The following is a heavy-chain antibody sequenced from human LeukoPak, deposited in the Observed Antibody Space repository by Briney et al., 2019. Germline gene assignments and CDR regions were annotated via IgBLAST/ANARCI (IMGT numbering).Heavy chain of an antibody. CDR2: IYYTGRT. CDR1: GGSISRGDNY. D-gene: IGHD2-2*02. CDR3: ASLYCSRTSCYMDP. J-gene: IGHJ5*02. Sequence: SETLSLTCTVSGGSISRGDNYWSWIRQHPGKGLECIGYIYYTGRTYYNPSLKSRVTVSIDTSKNQFSLKLSSVTAADTAVYYCASLYCSRTSCYMDPWGQGTLVTVSS. V-gene: IGHV4-31*03.